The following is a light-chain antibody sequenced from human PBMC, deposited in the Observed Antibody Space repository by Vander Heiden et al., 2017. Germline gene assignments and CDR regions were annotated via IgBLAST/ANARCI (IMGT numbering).Light chain of an antibody. J-gene: IGLJ3*02. CDR3: AAWDDSLRV. V-gene: IGLV1-47*01. Sequence: QSVLTQPPSASGTPGQRVTISCSGSSSNIGSNYVYWYQQLPGTAPKRLIYRNNQRPSGVPDRFSGSKSGTSASLAISGRRSEDEADYYCAAWDDSLRVFGGGTKLTVL. CDR2: RNN. CDR1: SSNIGSNY.